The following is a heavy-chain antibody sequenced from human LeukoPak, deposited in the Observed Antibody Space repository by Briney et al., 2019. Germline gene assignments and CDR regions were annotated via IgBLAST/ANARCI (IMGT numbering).Heavy chain of an antibody. CDR2: MNPNSGNT. Sequence: ASVKVSCKASGYTFTSYDINWLRQATGQGLEWMGWMNPNSGNTGYAQKFQGRVTMTRNTSISTAYMELSSLRSEDTAVYYCAREGYCSGGSCYGGFDYWGQGTLVTVSS. J-gene: IGHJ4*02. CDR3: AREGYCSGGSCYGGFDY. D-gene: IGHD2-15*01. V-gene: IGHV1-8*01. CDR1: GYTFTSYD.